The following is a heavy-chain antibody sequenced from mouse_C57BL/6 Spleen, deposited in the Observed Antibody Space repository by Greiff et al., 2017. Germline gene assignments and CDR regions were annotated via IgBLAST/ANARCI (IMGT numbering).Heavy chain of an antibody. J-gene: IGHJ2*01. CDR2: IDTENGDT. CDR1: GFNIKDDY. Sequence: VQLQQSGAELVRPGASVKLSCTASGFNIKDDYMHWVKQRPEQGLEWIGWIDTENGDTEYASKFQGKATITADTSSNTAYLQLSSLTSEDTAVYYCTTTPPFDYWGQGTTLTVSS. CDR3: TTTPPFDY. V-gene: IGHV14-4*01.